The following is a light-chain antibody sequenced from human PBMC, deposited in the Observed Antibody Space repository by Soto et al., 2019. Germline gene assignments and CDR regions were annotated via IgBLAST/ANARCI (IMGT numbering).Light chain of an antibody. Sequence: EIVVTQSPGTLSLSPGERATLSCRASQFLSSNYLSWYQQKPGQAPRLLIYGASTRATGVPDRFSGSGSGTDFTLTISSLQPEDFAVYYCQQDYNLPWTFGQGTKVDI. CDR2: GAS. J-gene: IGKJ1*01. V-gene: IGKV3D-7*01. CDR1: QFLSSNY. CDR3: QQDYNLPWT.